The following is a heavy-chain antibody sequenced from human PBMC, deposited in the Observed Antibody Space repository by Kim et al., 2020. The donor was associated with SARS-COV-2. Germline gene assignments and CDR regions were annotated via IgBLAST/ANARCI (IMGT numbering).Heavy chain of an antibody. V-gene: IGHV4-30-2*01. CDR2: IYHSGST. CDR1: GGSISSGGYS. D-gene: IGHD2-8*01. Sequence: SETLSLTCAVSGGSISSGGYSWSWIRQPPGKGLEWIGYIYHSGSTYYNPSLKSRVTISVDRSKNQFSLKLSSVTAADTAVYYCDRGVRCTNGVCSYYWYFDLWGRGTLVTVSS. CDR3: DRGVRCTNGVCSYYWYFDL. J-gene: IGHJ2*01.